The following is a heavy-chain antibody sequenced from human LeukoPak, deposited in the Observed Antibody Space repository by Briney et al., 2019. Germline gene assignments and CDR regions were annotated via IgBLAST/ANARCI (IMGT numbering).Heavy chain of an antibody. CDR1: GFTFSSYA. Sequence: TGGSLRLSCAASGFTFSSYAMSWARQAPGKGLEWVSAISGSGGSTYYADSVKGRFTISRANSKNKMYLQMNSLRVEDTAVYYCAKDQNDPSKYYYDSCCLYLGSFDYWGQGTLVTVSS. CDR2: ISGSGGST. J-gene: IGHJ4*02. V-gene: IGHV3-23*01. D-gene: IGHD3-22*01. CDR3: AKDQNDPSKYYYDSCCLYLGSFDY.